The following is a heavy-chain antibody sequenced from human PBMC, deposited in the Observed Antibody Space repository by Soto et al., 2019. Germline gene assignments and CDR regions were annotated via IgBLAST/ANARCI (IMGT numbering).Heavy chain of an antibody. J-gene: IGHJ4*02. CDR3: AKRARALLIFGY. Sequence: LRLPKAVLRFMCSYFVISWVLKAPGKGLEWVSSISDSGGTSYDADSVKGLFSISRDDSEYTLYLQMNSLRGVDTAIYYCAKRARALLIFGYLGQGTLVT. CDR2: ISDSGGTS. V-gene: IGHV3-23*01. CDR1: RFMCSYFV. D-gene: IGHD1-26*01.